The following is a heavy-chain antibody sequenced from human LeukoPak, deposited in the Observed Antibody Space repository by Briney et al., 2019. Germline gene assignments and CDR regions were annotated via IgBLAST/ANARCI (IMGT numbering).Heavy chain of an antibody. D-gene: IGHD2-2*01. CDR3: ARGGQLLGDAFDI. CDR1: GGSIDRGGNY. V-gene: IGHV4-61*08. J-gene: IGHJ3*02. CDR2: IFYSGST. Sequence: SETLSLTCTVSGGSIDRGGNYWSWIRQHPGGGLQWIGNIFYSGSTNYNPSLKSRVTISVDTSKNQFSLKLSSVTAADTAVYYCARGGQLLGDAFDIWGQGTMVTVSS.